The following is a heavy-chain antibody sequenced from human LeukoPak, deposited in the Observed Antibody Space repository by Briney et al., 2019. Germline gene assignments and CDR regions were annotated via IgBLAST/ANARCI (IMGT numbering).Heavy chain of an antibody. V-gene: IGHV1-2*02. CDR1: GYTFTGYY. Sequence: GASVKVSCKASGYTFTGYYMHWVRQAPGQGLEWMGWINPNSGGTNYAQKFQGRVTMTRDTSISTAYMELSRLSSDDTAVYYCAREGRPGAYNWFDPWGQGTLVTVSS. D-gene: IGHD1-14*01. J-gene: IGHJ5*02. CDR3: AREGRPGAYNWFDP. CDR2: INPNSGGT.